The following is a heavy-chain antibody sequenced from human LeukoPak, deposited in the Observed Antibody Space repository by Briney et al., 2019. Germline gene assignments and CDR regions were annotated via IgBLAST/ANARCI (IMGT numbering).Heavy chain of an antibody. V-gene: IGHV1-2*02. Sequence: ASVKVSFKASGYTFTGYYMHWVRQAPGQGLEWMGWINPNSGGTNYAQKFQGRVTMTRDTSISTAYMELSRLRSDDTAVYYCARAEEEQRFRAAAGPNWFDPWGQGTLVTVSS. D-gene: IGHD6-13*01. CDR3: ARAEEEQRFRAAAGPNWFDP. CDR2: INPNSGGT. J-gene: IGHJ5*02. CDR1: GYTFTGYY.